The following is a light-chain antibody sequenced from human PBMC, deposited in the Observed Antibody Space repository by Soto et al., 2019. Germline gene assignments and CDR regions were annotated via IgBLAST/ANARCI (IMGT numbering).Light chain of an antibody. CDR2: TAS. CDR1: HASSDY. V-gene: IGKV1-39*01. CDR3: QQHYNTPRT. J-gene: IGKJ1*01. Sequence: DIQMTPSPSSLSASVGDRVTITCRTSHASSDYLDWYQQKPGKAPTLLIYTASNLQSGVPARFSGSGSGTHFTLTISSLQPEDFATYYCQQHYNTPRTFGQGTKV.